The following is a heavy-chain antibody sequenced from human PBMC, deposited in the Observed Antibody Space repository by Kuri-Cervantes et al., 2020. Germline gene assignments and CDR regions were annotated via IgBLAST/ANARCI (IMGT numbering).Heavy chain of an antibody. Sequence: GGSLRLSCAAFGFTFSSYGMHWVRQAPGKGLEWVAVISYDGSNKYYADSVKGRFTISRDNSKNTLYLQMNSLRAEDTAVYYCAKDFTYGGNSGGWGQGTMVTVSS. V-gene: IGHV3-30*18. J-gene: IGHJ3*01. D-gene: IGHD4-23*01. CDR2: ISYDGSNK. CDR3: AKDFTYGGNSGG. CDR1: GFTFSSYG.